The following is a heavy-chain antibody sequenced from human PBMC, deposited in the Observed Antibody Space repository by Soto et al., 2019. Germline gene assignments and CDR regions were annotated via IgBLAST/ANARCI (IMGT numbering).Heavy chain of an antibody. CDR2: IYTSGST. V-gene: IGHV4-4*07. CDR3: ARGGDMIVVVGYAFDI. Sequence: SETLSLTCTVSGGSISSYYWSWIRQPAGKGLEWIGRIYTSGSTNYNPSLKSRVTMSVDTSKDQFSLKLSSVTAADTAVYYCARGGDMIVVVGYAFDIWGQGAMVTVSS. D-gene: IGHD3-22*01. J-gene: IGHJ3*02. CDR1: GGSISSYY.